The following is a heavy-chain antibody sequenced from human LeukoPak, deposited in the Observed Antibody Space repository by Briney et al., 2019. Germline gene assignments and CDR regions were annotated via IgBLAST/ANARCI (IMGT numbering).Heavy chain of an antibody. CDR1: GGTFIIYA. D-gene: IGHD3-10*01. J-gene: IGHJ6*03. CDR2: IIPIFGTA. CDR3: ARGRGSGSYYSPRSYYYMDV. V-gene: IGHV1-69*05. Sequence: SVSVSYRASGGTFIIYAISGVRQAPGQGLEGMGGIIPIFGTANYAQKFQGRVTITTDESTSPAYMELSSLRSEDTAVYYCARGRGSGSYYSPRSYYYMDVWGQGTTVTVSS.